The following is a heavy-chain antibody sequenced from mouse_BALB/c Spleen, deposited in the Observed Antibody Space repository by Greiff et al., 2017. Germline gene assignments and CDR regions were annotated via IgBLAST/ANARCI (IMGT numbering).Heavy chain of an antibody. Sequence: EVQRVESGTGLARPGASVKMSCKASGYSFTSYGMHWVKQRPGQGLEWIGAICPGNSDTSYNQKFTGKAKLTAATSASTAYMELSSLTNEDSAVYYCTSPLVEYFAYWGQGTLVTVSA. D-gene: IGHD2-10*02. CDR1: GYSFTSYG. V-gene: IGHV1-5*01. CDR2: ICPGNSDT. CDR3: TSPLVEYFAY. J-gene: IGHJ3*01.